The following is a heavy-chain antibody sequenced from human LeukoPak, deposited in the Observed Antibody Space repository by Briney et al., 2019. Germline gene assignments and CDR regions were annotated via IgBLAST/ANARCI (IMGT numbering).Heavy chain of an antibody. V-gene: IGHV4-59*08. CDR1: GDSISSYY. Sequence: SETLSLTCTVSGDSISSYYWSWMRQPPGKGLEWIGHIANTGSTKYNPSLKSRVTISLDTSKNQFSLKLTSVSATDTAVYYCAGAITTSWYYYWGRGTLVTVSS. D-gene: IGHD2-2*01. CDR3: AGAITTSWYYY. J-gene: IGHJ4*02. CDR2: IANTGST.